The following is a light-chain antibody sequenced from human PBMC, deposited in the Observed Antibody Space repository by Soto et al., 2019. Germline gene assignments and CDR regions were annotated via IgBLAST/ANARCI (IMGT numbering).Light chain of an antibody. CDR2: DVS. CDR3: QQYNNWPFS. V-gene: IGKV3-15*01. CDR1: QSVSNN. Sequence: EIVLTQSPGTLSLSPGERATVSCRASQSVSNNYLAWYQQKSGQSPRLLIYDVSIRATGVPARFSGTGSETDFTLTISGLQSEDSAVYFCQQYNNWPFSFGQGTRLEI. J-gene: IGKJ5*01.